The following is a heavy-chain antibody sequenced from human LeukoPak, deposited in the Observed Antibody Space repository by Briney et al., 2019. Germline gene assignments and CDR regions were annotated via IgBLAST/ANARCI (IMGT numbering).Heavy chain of an antibody. CDR1: GDSVSSKRAT. V-gene: IGHV6-1*01. D-gene: IGHD3-10*01. CDR3: AREGWFGEPLSHWFDP. Sequence: SQTLSLTCAISGDSVSSKRATWNWIRQSPSRGLEWLGRTYYVSKWFNDYAVSVKSRITISPDTSKNQFSLQLNSVTPEDTAVYYCAREGWFGEPLSHWFDPWGQGTLVTVSS. J-gene: IGHJ5*02. CDR2: TYYVSKWFN.